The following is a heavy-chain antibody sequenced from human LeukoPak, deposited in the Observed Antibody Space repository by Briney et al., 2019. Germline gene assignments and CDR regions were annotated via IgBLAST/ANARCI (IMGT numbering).Heavy chain of an antibody. CDR3: ARRRMITFGGVIDHFDY. Sequence: SETLSLTCTVSGYSISSGYYWSWIRQPPGKGLEWIGEINHSGSTNYNPSLKSRVTISVDTSKNQFSLKLSSVTAADTAVYYCARRRMITFGGVIDHFDYWGQGTLVTVSS. V-gene: IGHV4-38-2*02. D-gene: IGHD3-16*02. CDR2: INHSGST. J-gene: IGHJ4*02. CDR1: GYSISSGYY.